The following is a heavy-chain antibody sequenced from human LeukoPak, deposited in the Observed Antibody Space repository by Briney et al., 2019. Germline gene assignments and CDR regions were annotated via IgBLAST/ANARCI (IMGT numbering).Heavy chain of an antibody. CDR1: GGSIRSSSYY. Sequence: PSETLSLTCTVSGGSIRSSSYYWGGVRQPPGKGVEWIGSIYYSGSTYYNPSLKSRVTISVDTSKNQFSLKLSSVTAADPGVYYCARHRRQYGSGSYYNRGMDVWGQGTTVTVSS. D-gene: IGHD3-10*01. CDR2: IYYSGST. J-gene: IGHJ6*02. V-gene: IGHV4-39*01. CDR3: ARHRRQYGSGSYYNRGMDV.